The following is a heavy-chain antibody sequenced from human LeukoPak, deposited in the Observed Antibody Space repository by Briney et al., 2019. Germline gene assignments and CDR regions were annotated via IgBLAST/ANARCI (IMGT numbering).Heavy chain of an antibody. CDR2: INPNSGGT. CDR1: GYTFTGYY. D-gene: IGHD3-22*01. Sequence: ASVKVSCKASGYTFTGYYMHWVRQAPGQGLEWMGGINPNSGGTNYAQKFQGRVTMTRDTSISTAYMELSRLRSDDTAVYYCARGGERYYEPFDIWGQGTMVTVSS. J-gene: IGHJ3*02. CDR3: ARGGERYYEPFDI. V-gene: IGHV1-2*02.